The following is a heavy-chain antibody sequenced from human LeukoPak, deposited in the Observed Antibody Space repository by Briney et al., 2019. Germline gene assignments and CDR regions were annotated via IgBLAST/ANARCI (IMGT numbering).Heavy chain of an antibody. V-gene: IGHV1-69*06. D-gene: IGHD5-12*01. CDR3: ARGIIVATIGGHFDY. Sequence: EASVRVSCKASGGTFINYVFNWVRQAPGQGPEWMGKIIPIFGSTNYAQKFQGRVTISADNSTSTAYMELSSLRSEDTAVYYCARGIIVATIGGHFDYWGQGTLVTVSS. CDR1: GGTFINYV. J-gene: IGHJ4*02. CDR2: IIPIFGST.